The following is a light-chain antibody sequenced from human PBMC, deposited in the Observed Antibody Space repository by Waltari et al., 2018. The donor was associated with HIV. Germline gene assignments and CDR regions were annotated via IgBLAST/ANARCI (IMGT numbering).Light chain of an antibody. V-gene: IGKV4-1*01. CDR2: WAS. Sequence: DIVMTQSPESLAVSLGERATFNCRSSQSVLYSSDNKNYIAWYQQKRGQPPKLLTYWASTRGSGVSDRFTGSGSGTDFTLTISSLQAEDVAVYYCQQYYTAPYTFGQGTQLEIK. J-gene: IGKJ2*01. CDR1: QSVLYSSDNKNY. CDR3: QQYYTAPYT.